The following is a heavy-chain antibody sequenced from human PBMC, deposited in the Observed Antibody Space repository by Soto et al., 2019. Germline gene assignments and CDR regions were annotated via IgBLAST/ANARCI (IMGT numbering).Heavy chain of an antibody. CDR2: INHSGST. CDR1: GGCFSGYY. J-gene: IGHJ4*02. V-gene: IGHV4-34*01. D-gene: IGHD2-2*01. Sequence: SETVSLTCAVYGGCFSGYYWSWIRQPPGKGLEWIGEINHSGSTNYNPSLKSRVTISVDTSKNQFSLKLSSVTAADTAVYYCARGIPIVVVPAAMLRGFDYWGQGTLVTVSS. CDR3: ARGIPIVVVPAAMLRGFDY.